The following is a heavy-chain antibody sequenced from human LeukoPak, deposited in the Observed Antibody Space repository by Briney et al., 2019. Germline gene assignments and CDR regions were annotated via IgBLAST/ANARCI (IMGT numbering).Heavy chain of an antibody. V-gene: IGHV1-2*02. CDR2: INPSSGGT. CDR3: ARPVLGDGTVAAQFEH. J-gene: IGHJ4*02. CDR1: GYTFTGYY. D-gene: IGHD2-15*01. Sequence: ASVKVSCKASGYTFTGYYMHWVRQAPGQGLEWMGWINPSSGGTNYAQKFQGRVTMTRDTSISTAYMELSRLRSDDTAVYYCARPVLGDGTVAAQFEHWGQGTLVTVSS.